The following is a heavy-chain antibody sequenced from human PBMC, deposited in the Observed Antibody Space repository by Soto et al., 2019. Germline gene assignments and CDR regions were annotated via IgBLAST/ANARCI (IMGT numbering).Heavy chain of an antibody. D-gene: IGHD6-19*01. J-gene: IGHJ6*02. V-gene: IGHV1-46*01. CDR3: ASEIAVAGWYYSGMDV. Sequence: ASVKVSCKAFGYSFTSCYIHWVRQAPGQGLEWMGVINPTGGPTTYAQKFQGRVTMTRDTPTSTVHMDLSSLRSEDTAVYYCASEIAVAGWYYSGMDVWGQGTTVTVSS. CDR2: INPTGGPT. CDR1: GYSFTSCY.